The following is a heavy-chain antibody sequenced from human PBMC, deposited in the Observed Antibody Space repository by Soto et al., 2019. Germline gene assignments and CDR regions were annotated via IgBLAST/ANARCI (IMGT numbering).Heavy chain of an antibody. J-gene: IGHJ4*02. D-gene: IGHD3-3*01. CDR2: ISYDGSNK. V-gene: IGHV3-30*18. CDR1: GVTLSSYG. Sequence: XGSLRLSFAASGVTLSSYGMHWVRQAPGKGLDWVAVISYDGSNKYYADSVKGRFTISRDNSKNTLYLQMNSLRAEDTAVYYCAKDNVGYDFWSGYSTYFDYWGQGTLVTVSS. CDR3: AKDNVGYDFWSGYSTYFDY.